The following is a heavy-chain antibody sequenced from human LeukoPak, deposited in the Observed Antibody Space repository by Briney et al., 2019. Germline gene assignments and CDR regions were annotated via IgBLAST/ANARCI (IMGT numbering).Heavy chain of an antibody. CDR3: ARQRGSYLYNWFDP. CDR1: GGSISSSSYY. CDR2: IYYSGST. J-gene: IGHJ5*02. V-gene: IGHV4-39*01. Sequence: SSETLSLTCTVSGGSISSSSYYWGWIRQPPGKGLEWIGSIYYSGSTYYNPSLKSRVTISADTSKSQFSLKLRSVTAADTAVYYCARQRGSYLYNWFDPWGQGTLVTVSS. D-gene: IGHD1-26*01.